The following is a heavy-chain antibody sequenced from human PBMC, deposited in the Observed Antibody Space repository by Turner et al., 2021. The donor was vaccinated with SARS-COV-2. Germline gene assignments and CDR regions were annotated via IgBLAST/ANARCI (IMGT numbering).Heavy chain of an antibody. V-gene: IGHV4-39*01. CDR2: IYYSGST. J-gene: IGHJ5*02. Sequence: QLQLQESCPELVKPSETLSLPCTVSGCSISSSPYYWGWIRQPPGKGLEWIGSIYYSGSTYYKPSLKSRVTISVDTSKNQFSLKLSSVTAADTAVYYCARRSEGYYGSGSHWFDPWGQGTLVTVSS. D-gene: IGHD3-10*01. CDR3: ARRSEGYYGSGSHWFDP. CDR1: GCSISSSPYY.